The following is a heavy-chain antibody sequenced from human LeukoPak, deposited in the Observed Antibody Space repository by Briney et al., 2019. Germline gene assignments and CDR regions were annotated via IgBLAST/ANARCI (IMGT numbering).Heavy chain of an antibody. CDR2: ISAYNGNT. J-gene: IGHJ5*02. D-gene: IGHD2-2*02. Sequence: ASAKVSCKASGYTFTSYGISWVRQAPGQGLEWMGWISAYNGNTNYAQKLQGRVTMTTDTSTSTAYMELRSLRSDDTAVYYCARVWRDCSSTSCYRGGLGFDPWGQGTLVTVSS. CDR1: GYTFTSYG. V-gene: IGHV1-18*04. CDR3: ARVWRDCSSTSCYRGGLGFDP.